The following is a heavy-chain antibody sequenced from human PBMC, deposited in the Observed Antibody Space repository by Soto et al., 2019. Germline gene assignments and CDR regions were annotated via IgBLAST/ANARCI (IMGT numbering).Heavy chain of an antibody. Sequence: GGSLRLSCAASGFTFSSYWMSWVRQAPGKGLEWVANIKQDGSEKYYVDSVKGRFTISRDNAKNSLYLQMNSLRAEDTAVYYCARDVRYCSGGSCYSFSSGWYDDAFDIWGQGTMVTVSS. CDR1: GFTFSSYW. V-gene: IGHV3-7*01. CDR3: ARDVRYCSGGSCYSFSSGWYDDAFDI. CDR2: IKQDGSEK. D-gene: IGHD2-15*01. J-gene: IGHJ3*02.